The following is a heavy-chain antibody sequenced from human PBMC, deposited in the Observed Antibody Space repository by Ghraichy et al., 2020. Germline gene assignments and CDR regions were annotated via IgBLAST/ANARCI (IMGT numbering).Heavy chain of an antibody. CDR1: GGSFSGYY. CDR2: INHSGST. V-gene: IGHV4-34*01. J-gene: IGHJ3*02. D-gene: IGHD1-26*01. CDR3: AKKWELLGGREANDAFDI. Sequence: SETLSLTCAVYGGSFSGYYWSWIRQPPGKGLEWIGEINHSGSTNYNPSLKSRVTISVDTSKNQFSLKLSSVTAADTAVYYCAKKWELLGGREANDAFDIWGQGTMVTVSS.